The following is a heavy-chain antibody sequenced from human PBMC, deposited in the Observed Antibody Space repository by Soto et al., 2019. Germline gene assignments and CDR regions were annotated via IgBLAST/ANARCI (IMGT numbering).Heavy chain of an antibody. V-gene: IGHV4-34*01. Sequence: SETLSLTCAVYGGSFSGHYWSWIRQPPGKGLEWIGEINHSGSTNYNPSLKSRVTISVDTSKNQFSLKLSSVTAADTAVYYCAFNFDYWGQGTLVTVSS. J-gene: IGHJ4*02. CDR2: INHSGST. CDR1: GGSFSGHY. CDR3: AFNFDY.